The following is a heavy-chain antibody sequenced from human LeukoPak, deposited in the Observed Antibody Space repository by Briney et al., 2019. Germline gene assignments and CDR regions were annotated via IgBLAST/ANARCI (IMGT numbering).Heavy chain of an antibody. J-gene: IGHJ4*02. D-gene: IGHD6-13*01. CDR1: GYTFTNYG. CDR2: ISTYNGNT. CDR3: ARGGVSSSWYRTPDY. V-gene: IGHV1-18*01. Sequence: ASVKVSCKASGYTFTNYGISWVRQAPVQGLEWMGWISTYNGNTNYAQKLQGRVTMTTDTSTSTAYMELRSLRSDDTAVYYCARGGVSSSWYRTPDYWGQRTLVTVSS.